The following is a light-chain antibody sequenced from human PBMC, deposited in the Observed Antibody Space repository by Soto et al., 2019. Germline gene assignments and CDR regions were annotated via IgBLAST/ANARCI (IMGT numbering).Light chain of an antibody. CDR3: CSYAGSYTVV. CDR2: DVN. Sequence: QSALTQPRSVSGSRGQSVTISCTGTSSDVGGYNYVSWYQQHPGKAPKLMIYDVNKRPSGVPDRFSGSKSGNTAYLTFSGLQAEDEADYSCCSYAGSYTVVFGGGTKLNVL. J-gene: IGLJ3*02. V-gene: IGLV2-11*01. CDR1: SSDVGGYNY.